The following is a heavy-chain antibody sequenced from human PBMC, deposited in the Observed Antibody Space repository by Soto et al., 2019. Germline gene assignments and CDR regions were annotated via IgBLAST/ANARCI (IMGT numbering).Heavy chain of an antibody. Sequence: EVQLVESGGGLVQPGGSLRLSCVESGFSFNTASMRWFRHATGKGLEWLGRIKTNAADGTAVYAAPVQGRLTMSRDDSRNTLYLEMNSLKLEDTAVYYCTTYAGFSRVWGQGILVTVSS. D-gene: IGHD3-3*02. J-gene: IGHJ4*02. CDR3: TTYAGFSRV. V-gene: IGHV3-15*05. CDR2: IKTNAADGTA. CDR1: GFSFNTAS.